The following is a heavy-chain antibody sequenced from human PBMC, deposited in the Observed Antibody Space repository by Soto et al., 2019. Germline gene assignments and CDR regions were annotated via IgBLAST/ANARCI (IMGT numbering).Heavy chain of an antibody. J-gene: IGHJ5*02. V-gene: IGHV3-23*01. CDR2: FSGNGGTT. CDR1: GFTFSTYA. CDR3: ARDATRFSNWFDP. Sequence: PGGSLRLSCAASGFTFSTYAMGWVRQAPGKGLEWVSTFSGNGGTTYYAESVKGRFTISRDDSKNTLYLQMNSLIAEDTAVYYCARDATRFSNWFDPWGQGTLVTVSS. D-gene: IGHD3-10*01.